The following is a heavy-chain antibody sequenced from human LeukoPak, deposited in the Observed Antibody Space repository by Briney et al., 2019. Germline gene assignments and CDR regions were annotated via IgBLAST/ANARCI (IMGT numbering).Heavy chain of an antibody. CDR1: GGSISSYY. J-gene: IGHJ4*02. V-gene: IGHV4-59*12. D-gene: IGHD3-22*01. CDR3: ARWAVDSSGYYYEYYFDY. Sequence: SETLSLTCTVSGGSISSYYWSWIRQPPGKGLEWIGYIYYSGSTYYNPSLKSRVTISVDTSKNQFSLKLSSVTAADTAVYYCARWAVDSSGYYYEYYFDYWGQGTLVTVSS. CDR2: IYYSGST.